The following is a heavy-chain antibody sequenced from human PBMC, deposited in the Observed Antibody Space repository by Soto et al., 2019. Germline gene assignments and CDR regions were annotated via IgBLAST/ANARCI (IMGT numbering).Heavy chain of an antibody. J-gene: IGHJ3*02. D-gene: IGHD2-15*01. CDR3: ARDPLLGGAFDI. V-gene: IGHV3-21*01. Sequence: LRLSCAASGFTFSSYSMNWVRQAPGKGLEWVSSISSSSSYIYYADSVKGRFTISRDNAKNSLYLQMNSLRAEDTAVYYCARDPLLGGAFDIWGQGTMVTVSS. CDR1: GFTFSSYS. CDR2: ISSSSSYI.